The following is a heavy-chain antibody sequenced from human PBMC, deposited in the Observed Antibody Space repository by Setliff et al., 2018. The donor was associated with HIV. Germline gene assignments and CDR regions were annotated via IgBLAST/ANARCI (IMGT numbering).Heavy chain of an antibody. CDR3: ARSYCAADCAHNSPRGMDV. Sequence: PSETLSLTCSVSGYSISSGHHWAWIRHPQGKGLEWIGSIYHSGSTYYNPSRKSRVTISVDTSKNQFSLKLNSLTAADTAVYYCARSYCAADCAHNSPRGMDVWGQGTTVTVSS. J-gene: IGHJ6*02. CDR2: IYHSGST. CDR1: GYSISSGHH. V-gene: IGHV4-38-2*01. D-gene: IGHD2-21*02.